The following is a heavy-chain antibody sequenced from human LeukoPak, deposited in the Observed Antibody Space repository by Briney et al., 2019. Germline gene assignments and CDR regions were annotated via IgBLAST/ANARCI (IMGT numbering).Heavy chain of an antibody. D-gene: IGHD3-22*01. CDR1: GYTFTGYY. CDR3: ARSDPYYYDSSGYYQYYLDY. J-gene: IGHJ4*02. CDR2: INPNSGGT. V-gene: IGHV1-2*02. Sequence: ASVKVSCKASGYTFTGYYMHWVRQAPGQGLEWMGWINPNSGGTNYAQKFQGRVTMTRDTSISTAYMELSRLRSDDTAVYYCARSDPYYYDSSGYYQYYLDYWGQGTLVTVSS.